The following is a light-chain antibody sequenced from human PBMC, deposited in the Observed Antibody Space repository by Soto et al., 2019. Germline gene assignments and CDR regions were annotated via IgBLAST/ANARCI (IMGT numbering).Light chain of an antibody. CDR2: ENS. Sequence: VLTRPLLVSSAPAHSVSIASSRNSSNIGINDVSLYQQLPGKAPKLLIYENSQRPSGIPDRFSGSKSGTSATLGITGLQTGDEADYYCGTWDSSLTALFGTGTKVTVL. CDR3: GTWDSSLTAL. CDR1: SSNIGIND. J-gene: IGLJ1*01. V-gene: IGLV1-51*02.